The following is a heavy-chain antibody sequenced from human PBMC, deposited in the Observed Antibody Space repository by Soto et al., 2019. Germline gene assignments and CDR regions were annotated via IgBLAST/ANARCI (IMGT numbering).Heavy chain of an antibody. Sequence: SVKVSCTASGYTFVDHFRHWLRQTPGQAFEWMGYIRPQNGVARLSQNSKYRVIMTSDTSITTVFMQLNNLRSDDSAFYYCAREPLIIGPITNSGEASPGVLDDWGQGTPVTVSS. CDR1: GYTFVDHF. V-gene: IGHV1-2*02. CDR2: IRPQNGVA. D-gene: IGHD3-3*01. CDR3: AREPLIIGPITNSGEASPGVLDD. J-gene: IGHJ4*02.